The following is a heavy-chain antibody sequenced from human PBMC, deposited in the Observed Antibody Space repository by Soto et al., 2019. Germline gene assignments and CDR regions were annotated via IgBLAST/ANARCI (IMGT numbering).Heavy chain of an antibody. CDR2: ISGSGGST. J-gene: IGHJ2*01. Sequence: GSLRLSCAASGXTSSSYSMSWVRQAPGKGLEWVSAISGSGGSTYYADYVKGRFTISRDNSKNTLYLQMKSLRAEGTAVYYCAKAPTYYFDLWGRGTLGTVS. V-gene: IGHV3-23*01. CDR3: AKAPTYYFDL. D-gene: IGHD3-16*01. CDR1: GXTSSSYS.